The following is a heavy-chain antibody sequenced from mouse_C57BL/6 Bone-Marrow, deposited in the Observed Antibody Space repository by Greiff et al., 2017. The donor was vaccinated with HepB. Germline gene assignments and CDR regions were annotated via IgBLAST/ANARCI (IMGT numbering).Heavy chain of an antibody. CDR1: GYTFTSYW. D-gene: IGHD1-1*01. CDR2: IDPSDSYT. Sequence: VQLQQSGAELVMPGASVKLSCKASGYTFTSYWMHWVKQRPGQGLEWIGEIDPSDSYTNYNQKFKGKSTLTVDKSSSTAYMQLSSLTSEDSAVYYCAKRRSSTGAMDYWGQGTSVTVSS. V-gene: IGHV1-69*01. CDR3: AKRRSSTGAMDY. J-gene: IGHJ4*01.